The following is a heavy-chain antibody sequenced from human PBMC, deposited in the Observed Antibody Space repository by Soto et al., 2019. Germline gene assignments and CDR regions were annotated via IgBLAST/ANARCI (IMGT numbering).Heavy chain of an antibody. J-gene: IGHJ6*02. CDR2: ISASGDYT. CDR3: ARSSGWRQVGVYNYGLDV. V-gene: IGHV3-11*06. CDR1: GFFLSNNW. D-gene: IGHD2-8*01. Sequence: ESVGGWVKPGESLRLSCIGSGFFLSNNWMTWIRQAPGKGLEWVSYISASGDYTIYADSLKGRFTISRDNARNSLWLQINSLTAEDTAVYYCARSSGWRQVGVYNYGLDVWGQGTTVIVSS.